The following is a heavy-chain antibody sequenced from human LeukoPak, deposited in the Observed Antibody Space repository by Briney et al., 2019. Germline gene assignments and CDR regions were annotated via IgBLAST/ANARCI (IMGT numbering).Heavy chain of an antibody. J-gene: IGHJ4*02. V-gene: IGHV1-18*01. CDR1: GYTFTSCG. CDR3: ARDLRDYDFWSGYYSPSLDY. CDR2: ISAYNGNT. Sequence: ASVKVSCKASGYTFTSCGISWVRQAPGQGLEWMGRISAYNGNTNYAQKLQGRVTMTTDTSTSTAYMELRSLRSDDAAVYYCARDLRDYDFWSGYYSPSLDYWGQGTLVTVSS. D-gene: IGHD3-3*01.